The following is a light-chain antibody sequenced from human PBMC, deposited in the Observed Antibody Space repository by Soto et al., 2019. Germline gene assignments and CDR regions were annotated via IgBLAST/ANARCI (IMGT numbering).Light chain of an antibody. CDR3: LQDYIYPWT. CDR2: TAS. CDR1: QDIRND. Sequence: AIQMTQSPSSLSVSVGDRVTITCRASQDIRNDLGWFQQKPGKAPKLLINTASTLQSGVSSRFSGSVSGTDFTLTISSLQPEDFATYYCLQDYIYPWTFGQGTKVDI. V-gene: IGKV1-6*01. J-gene: IGKJ1*01.